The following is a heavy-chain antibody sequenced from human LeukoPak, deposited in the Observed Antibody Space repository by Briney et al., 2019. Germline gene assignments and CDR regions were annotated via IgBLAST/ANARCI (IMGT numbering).Heavy chain of an antibody. D-gene: IGHD3-9*01. CDR1: GFTFDDYG. V-gene: IGHV3-20*04. Sequence: GGSLRLSCAASGFTFDDYGMSWVRQAPGKGLEWVSGINWNGGSTGYADSVKGRFTISRDNAKNSLYLQMNSLRAEDTALYYCARVGSIASYYDILTGYYPEGYFDYWGQGTLVTVSS. CDR3: ARVGSIASYYDILTGYYPEGYFDY. J-gene: IGHJ4*02. CDR2: INWNGGST.